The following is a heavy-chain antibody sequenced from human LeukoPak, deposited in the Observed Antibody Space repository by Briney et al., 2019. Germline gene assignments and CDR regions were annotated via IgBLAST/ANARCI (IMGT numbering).Heavy chain of an antibody. CDR3: ARDYSGWTRYFMDV. Sequence: SETLSLTCSVSSGSISDSRYYWAWIRQSPVKGLEWIAAIYYSGNTYYNPSLKSRVTISVDKSKNQFSLRLSSVAAADTAVYYCARDYSGWTRYFMDVWGTGTAVTVSS. D-gene: IGHD6-19*01. J-gene: IGHJ6*03. V-gene: IGHV4-39*07. CDR1: SGSISDSRYY. CDR2: IYYSGNT.